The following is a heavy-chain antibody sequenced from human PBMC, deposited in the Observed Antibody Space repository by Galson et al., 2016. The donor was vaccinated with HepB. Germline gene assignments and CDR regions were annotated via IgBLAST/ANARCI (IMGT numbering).Heavy chain of an antibody. CDR2: MSRTGRSA. CDR3: VRGRGSDYAFWYFDL. Sequence: SLRLSCAASGFNFSNYAMSWVRQAPGKGLEWVSLMSRTGRSAYYAASVKGRFTISRDNSKNALYLQMNSLRVEDTAVYYCVRGRGSDYAFWYFDLWGRGTQVTVSS. D-gene: IGHD1-26*01. CDR1: GFNFSNYA. J-gene: IGHJ2*01. V-gene: IGHV3-23*01.